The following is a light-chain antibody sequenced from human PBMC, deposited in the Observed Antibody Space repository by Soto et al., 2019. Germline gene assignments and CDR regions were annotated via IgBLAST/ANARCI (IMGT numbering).Light chain of an antibody. CDR3: QVWDSSSDHLVV. Sequence: SYELTQPPSVSVAPGQTARITCGGTNIGSKSVHWYQQKPRQAPVLVVYDDSDRPSGIPERFSGSNSGNTATLTISRVEAGDEADYYCQVWDSSSDHLVVFGGGTKLTVL. V-gene: IGLV3-21*02. CDR2: DDS. CDR1: NIGSKS. J-gene: IGLJ2*01.